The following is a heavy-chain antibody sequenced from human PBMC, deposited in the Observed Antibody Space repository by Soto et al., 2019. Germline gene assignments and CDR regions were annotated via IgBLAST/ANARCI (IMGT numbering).Heavy chain of an antibody. V-gene: IGHV1-8*01. CDR2: MNPKSGHT. D-gene: IGHD3-9*01. Sequence: QVQLVQSGAEVKKPGASVKVSCKASGYSFSDYSINWVRQAPGQGLEWMGWMNPKSGHTAHAQKIQGRVTLTTDTSIKKAYMELSSLAPGDTAVYFCLRRIPDRNFAPWGQGTQVPVSS. J-gene: IGHJ5*02. CDR3: LRRIPDRNFAP. CDR1: GYSFSDYS.